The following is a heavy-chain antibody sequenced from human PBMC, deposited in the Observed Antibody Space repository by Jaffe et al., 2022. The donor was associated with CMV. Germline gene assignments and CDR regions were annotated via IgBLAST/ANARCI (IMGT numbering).Heavy chain of an antibody. CDR2: IYYSGST. CDR3: ARELAARRTWFDP. V-gene: IGHV4-59*01. Sequence: QVQLQESGPGLVKPSETLSLTCTVSGGSISSYYWSWIRQPPGKGLEWIGYIYYSGSTNYNPSLKSRVTISVDTSKNQFSLKLSSVTAADTAVYYCARELAARRTWFDPWGQGTLVTVSS. D-gene: IGHD6-6*01. CDR1: GGSISSYY. J-gene: IGHJ5*02.